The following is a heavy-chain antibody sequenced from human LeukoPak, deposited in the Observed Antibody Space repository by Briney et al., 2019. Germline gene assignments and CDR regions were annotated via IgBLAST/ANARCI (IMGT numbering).Heavy chain of an antibody. J-gene: IGHJ4*02. CDR1: GFTFSSYA. CDR3: AKDVRGITGTTDYFDY. Sequence: GGSLRLSCAASGFTFSSYAMSWVRQAPEKGLEWVSAISGSGGSTYYADSVKGRFTISRDNSKNTLYLQMNSLRAEDTAVYYCAKDVRGITGTTDYFDYWGQGTLVTVSS. CDR2: ISGSGGST. D-gene: IGHD1-7*01. V-gene: IGHV3-23*01.